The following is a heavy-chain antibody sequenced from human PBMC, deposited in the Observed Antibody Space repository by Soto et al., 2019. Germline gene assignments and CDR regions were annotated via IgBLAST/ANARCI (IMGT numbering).Heavy chain of an antibody. D-gene: IGHD5-18*01. J-gene: IGHJ4*02. CDR2: IWYDGSNK. V-gene: IGHV3-33*01. CDR3: ARAPLSLYSADFR. Sequence: QVQLVESGGGVVQPGRSLRLSCAASGFTFSSYGMHWVRQAPGEGLEWVAVIWYDGSNKYYADSVKGRFTISRDNSKNTLYLQMNSLRAEDTAVYYCARAPLSLYSADFRWGQGTQVTVSS. CDR1: GFTFSSYG.